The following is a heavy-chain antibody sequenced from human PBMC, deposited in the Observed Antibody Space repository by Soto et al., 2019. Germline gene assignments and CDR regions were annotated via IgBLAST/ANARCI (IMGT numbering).Heavy chain of an antibody. J-gene: IGHJ2*01. D-gene: IGHD6-6*01. V-gene: IGHV3-30-3*01. CDR2: ISYDGSNK. Sequence: QVQLVESGGGVVQPGRSPRLSCAASGFTFSSNAMHWVRQAPGKGLEWVAFISYDGSNKYYTDSVKGRFTIYRDNSKNTLYLQMNSLRPEDTAVYYCARDRYSSSANWYFDLWGRGTLVTVSS. CDR3: ARDRYSSSANWYFDL. CDR1: GFTFSSNA.